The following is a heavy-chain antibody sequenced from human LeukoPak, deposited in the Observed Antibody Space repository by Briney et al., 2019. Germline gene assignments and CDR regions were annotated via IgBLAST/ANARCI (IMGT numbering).Heavy chain of an antibody. CDR2: ISGSGGST. V-gene: IGHV3-23*01. J-gene: IGHJ4*02. D-gene: IGHD3-22*01. Sequence: GGSLRLSCAASGLTFSSYAMSWVRQAPGKGLEWVSAISGSGGSTYYADSVKGRFTISRDNSKNTLYPQMNSLRAEDTAVYYCAKGRRSSGYYYYFDYWGQGTLVTVSS. CDR3: AKGRRSSGYYYYFDY. CDR1: GLTFSSYA.